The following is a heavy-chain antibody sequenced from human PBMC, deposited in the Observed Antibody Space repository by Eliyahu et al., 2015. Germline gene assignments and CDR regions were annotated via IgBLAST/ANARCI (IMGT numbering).Heavy chain of an antibody. CDR1: GFTVSSNY. D-gene: IGHD3-22*01. V-gene: IGHV3-53*02. CDR2: IYSGGST. J-gene: IGHJ4*02. Sequence: EVQLVETGGGLIQPGGSLRLSCAASGFTVSSNYMSWVRQAPGKGLEWVSVIYSGGSTYYADSVKGRFTISRDNSKNTLYLQMNSLRAEDTAVYYCARGRVYYDSSGYDYWGQGTLVTVSS. CDR3: ARGRVYYDSSGYDY.